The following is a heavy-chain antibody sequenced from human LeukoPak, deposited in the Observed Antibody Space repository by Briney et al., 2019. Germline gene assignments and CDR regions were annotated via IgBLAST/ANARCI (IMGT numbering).Heavy chain of an antibody. J-gene: IGHJ3*02. Sequence: GGSLRLSCAASGFTFSSYGMHWVRQAPGKGLEWVAVISYDGSNKYYADSVKGRFTISRGNSKNTLYLQMNSLRAEDTAVYYCAKDGRRDGYNDAFDIWGQGTMVTVSS. V-gene: IGHV3-30*18. CDR3: AKDGRRDGYNDAFDI. CDR2: ISYDGSNK. CDR1: GFTFSSYG. D-gene: IGHD5-24*01.